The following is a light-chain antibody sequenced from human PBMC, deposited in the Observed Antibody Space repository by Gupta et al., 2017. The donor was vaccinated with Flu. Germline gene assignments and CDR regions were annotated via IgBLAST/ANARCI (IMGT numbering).Light chain of an antibody. CDR3: CSYAGTNNPYV. CDR2: EVS. V-gene: IGLV2-8*01. CDR1: TDVGGYNY. Sequence: TDVGGYNYVSWYQQHPGKAPKLLIYEVSKRPSGVPDRFSGSKIDNTASLTVAGLQTEDDADYYCCSYAGTNNPYVFGTGTRVTVL. J-gene: IGLJ1*01.